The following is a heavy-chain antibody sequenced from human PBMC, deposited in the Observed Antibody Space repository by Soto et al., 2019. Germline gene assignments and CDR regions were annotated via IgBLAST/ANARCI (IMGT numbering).Heavy chain of an antibody. V-gene: IGHV5-51*01. CDR3: ARLDYGDYFAYFDY. CDR2: IYPGDSDT. CDR1: GYSFTSYW. J-gene: IGHJ4*02. D-gene: IGHD4-17*01. Sequence: GESLKISCKGSGYSFTSYWIGWVRQMPGKGLEWMGIIYPGDSDTRYSPSFRGQVTISADKSISTAYLQWSSLKASDTAIFYCARLDYGDYFAYFDYWGQGTLVTVSS.